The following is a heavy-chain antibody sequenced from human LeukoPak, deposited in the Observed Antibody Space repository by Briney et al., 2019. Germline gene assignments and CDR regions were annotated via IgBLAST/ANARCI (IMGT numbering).Heavy chain of an antibody. CDR2: ISYSGST. CDR1: GGSISSYY. Sequence: PSETLSLTCTVSGGSISSYYWSWIRQPPGKGLEWIGYISYSGSTNYNPSLRSRVTISVDTSRNQFSLKLSSVTAADTAVYYCARGRLGGSGSYYNVLDYWGQGTLVTVSS. D-gene: IGHD3-10*01. V-gene: IGHV4-59*01. CDR3: ARGRLGGSGSYYNVLDY. J-gene: IGHJ4*02.